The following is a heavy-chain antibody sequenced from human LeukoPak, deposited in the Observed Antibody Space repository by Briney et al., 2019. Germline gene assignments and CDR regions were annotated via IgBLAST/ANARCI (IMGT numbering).Heavy chain of an antibody. Sequence: SETLSLTCTVSGGSISSYYWSWIRQPPGKGLEWIGYIYYSGSTNYNLSLKSRVTISVDTSKNQFSLKLSSVTAADTAVYYCARHAVGDAFDIWGQGTMVTVSS. J-gene: IGHJ3*02. CDR1: GGSISSYY. D-gene: IGHD3-16*01. CDR2: IYYSGST. V-gene: IGHV4-59*08. CDR3: ARHAVGDAFDI.